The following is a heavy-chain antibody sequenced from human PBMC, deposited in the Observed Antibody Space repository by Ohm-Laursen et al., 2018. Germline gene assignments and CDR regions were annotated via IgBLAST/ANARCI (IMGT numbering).Heavy chain of an antibody. D-gene: IGHD3-3*01. Sequence: GSLRLSCAASGFTFSSYEMNWVRQAPGKGLEWVSAITVNGDNTFYADSVKGRFTISRDNSKNTLYLQMNSLRAEDTAIYYCAKQINRFLDWLTVDNWGQGTLVTVSS. J-gene: IGHJ4*02. CDR2: ITVNGDNT. V-gene: IGHV3-23*01. CDR1: GFTFSSYE. CDR3: AKQINRFLDWLTVDN.